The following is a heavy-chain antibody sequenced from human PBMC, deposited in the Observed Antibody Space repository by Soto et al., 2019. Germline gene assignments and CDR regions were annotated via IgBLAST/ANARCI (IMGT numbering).Heavy chain of an antibody. V-gene: IGHV3-33*05. CDR1: GFTFSRYG. CDR3: VRGDRGYDFWNPQNWFDP. CDR2: ILYDGSNK. J-gene: IGHJ5*02. D-gene: IGHD3-3*01. Sequence: GESLKISCAASGFTFSRYGFHWVRQAPGKGLEWVAVILYDGSNKHYLESAKGRFTISRDDSKNTVYLQMNSLRVEDTAMYYCVRGDRGYDFWNPQNWFDPWGQGTLVTVPS.